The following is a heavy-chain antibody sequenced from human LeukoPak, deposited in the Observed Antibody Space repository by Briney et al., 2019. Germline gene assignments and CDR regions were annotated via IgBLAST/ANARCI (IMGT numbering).Heavy chain of an antibody. V-gene: IGHV3-53*01. CDR3: ARGQSGDPAFDI. D-gene: IGHD4-17*01. CDR2: IYSGGTT. CDR1: GFTVSSNY. Sequence: GESLKISCAASGFTVSSNYMTWVRQAPGKGLEWVSVIYSGGTTYYADSVEGRFTISRDNSRDTVYLQMHSLRVEDTAVYYCARGQSGDPAFDIWGQGTLVTVSS. J-gene: IGHJ3*02.